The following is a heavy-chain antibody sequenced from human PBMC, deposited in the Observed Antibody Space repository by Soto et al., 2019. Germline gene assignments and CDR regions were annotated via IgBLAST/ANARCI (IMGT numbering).Heavy chain of an antibody. Sequence: ASVKVSCKSSGYTFTGYYMPWVRQAPGQGLEWMGWINSNSGGTNYAQKFQGWVTMTRDTSISTAYMELSRLRSDGTAVYYCARALVVVPAAIVFGMDVWCQGTTVTVSS. V-gene: IGHV1-2*04. D-gene: IGHD2-2*01. CDR3: ARALVVVPAAIVFGMDV. CDR2: INSNSGGT. J-gene: IGHJ6*02. CDR1: GYTFTGYY.